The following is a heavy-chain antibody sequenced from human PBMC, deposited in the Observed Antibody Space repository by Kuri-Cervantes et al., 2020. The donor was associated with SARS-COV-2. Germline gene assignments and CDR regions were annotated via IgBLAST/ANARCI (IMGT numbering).Heavy chain of an antibody. Sequence: GGSLRLSCAASGFTFSSYSMNWVRQAPGKGLEWVSSISSSSSYIYYADTVKGRFTISRDNAKNSLYLQMNSLRAEDTAVYYCARDRGVRGWYFDYWGQGTLVTSPQ. CDR1: GFTFSSYS. D-gene: IGHD3-10*01. V-gene: IGHV3-21*01. CDR2: ISSSSSYI. J-gene: IGHJ4*02. CDR3: ARDRGVRGWYFDY.